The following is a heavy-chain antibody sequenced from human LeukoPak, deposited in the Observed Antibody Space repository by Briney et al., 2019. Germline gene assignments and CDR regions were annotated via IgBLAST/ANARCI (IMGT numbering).Heavy chain of an antibody. CDR1: GGSISSSNW. D-gene: IGHD3-22*01. Sequence: SETLSLTCAVSGGSISSSNWWSWVRQPPGKGLEWIGEIYHSGSTNYNPSLKSRVTISVDKSKNQFSLKLSSVTAADTAVYYCARGGYYYDSSGLSPFDYWGQGTLVTVSS. V-gene: IGHV4-4*02. CDR2: IYHSGST. J-gene: IGHJ4*02. CDR3: ARGGYYYDSSGLSPFDY.